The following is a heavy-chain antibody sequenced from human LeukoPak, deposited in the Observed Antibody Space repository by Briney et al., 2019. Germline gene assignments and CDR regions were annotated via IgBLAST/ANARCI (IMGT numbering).Heavy chain of an antibody. CDR2: IDNSDSYT. V-gene: IGHV5-10-1*01. CDR1: GSIFNSYW. Sequence: GASLLISCKGAGSIFNSYWIRWGRQLPGKGEEGMGRIDNSDSYTNYSPSFQGHVTISADKSISTAYLQWSSLKASDTAMYYCARHASSTSYNWGQGTLVTVSS. J-gene: IGHJ4*02. D-gene: IGHD2-2*01. CDR3: ARHASSTSYN.